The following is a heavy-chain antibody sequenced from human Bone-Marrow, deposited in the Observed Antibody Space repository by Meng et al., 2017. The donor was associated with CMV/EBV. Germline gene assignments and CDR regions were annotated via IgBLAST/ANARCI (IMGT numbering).Heavy chain of an antibody. D-gene: IGHD3-22*01. CDR3: ASITMRVAV. V-gene: IGHV4-39*01. Sequence: GSLRLSCTVSGGSISSSSYYWGWIRQPPGKGLEWIGSIYYSGSTYYNPSLKSRVTISVDTSKNQFSLKLSSVTAADTAVYYCASITMRVAVWGQGTLVTISS. J-gene: IGHJ4*02. CDR2: IYYSGST. CDR1: GGSISSSSYY.